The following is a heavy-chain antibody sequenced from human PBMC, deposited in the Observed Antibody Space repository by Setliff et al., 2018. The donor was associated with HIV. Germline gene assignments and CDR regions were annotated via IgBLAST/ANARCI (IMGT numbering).Heavy chain of an antibody. Sequence: TLSLTCTVSGGSFYSTSYYWAWIRQPPGKGLEWIGSVYFSGSTYYNPSLKSRITISVDTSRSQFSLKLRSVTAADTAVYYCARHKANFDFYAFDIWGQGTMVT. D-gene: IGHD3-3*01. CDR3: ARHKANFDFYAFDI. CDR1: GGSFYSTSYY. CDR2: VYFSGST. J-gene: IGHJ3*02. V-gene: IGHV4-39*01.